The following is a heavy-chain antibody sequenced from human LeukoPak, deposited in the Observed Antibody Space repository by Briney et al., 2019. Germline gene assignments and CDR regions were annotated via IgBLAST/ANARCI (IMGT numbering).Heavy chain of an antibody. CDR3: ARDGSHPLTSYYRAY. D-gene: IGHD4-4*01. CDR2: IIGSGGNT. Sequence: PGGSLRLSCAASGFTFYTYAMTWVRQAPGKGLEWVSTIIGSGGNTFYADSVKGRFTISRDNSKNTLSLQLTSLRAEDTGIYFCARDGSHPLTSYYRAYWGQGTLVTVSS. J-gene: IGHJ4*02. CDR1: GFTFYTYA. V-gene: IGHV3-23*01.